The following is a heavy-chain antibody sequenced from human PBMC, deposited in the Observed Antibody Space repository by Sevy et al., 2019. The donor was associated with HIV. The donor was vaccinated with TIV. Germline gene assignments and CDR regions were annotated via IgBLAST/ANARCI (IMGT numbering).Heavy chain of an antibody. Sequence: ASVKVSCKASGYRFTSYSITWVRQAPGQGLEWMGWSSGFNGSTNYAQELQGRVTMSTDTSTNTAYLDLRSLRSDDTAVYYCARGLGSSGLLYWGQGTLVTVSS. CDR3: ARGLGSSGLLY. CDR1: GYRFTSYS. J-gene: IGHJ4*02. V-gene: IGHV1-18*04. D-gene: IGHD1-26*01. CDR2: SSGFNGST.